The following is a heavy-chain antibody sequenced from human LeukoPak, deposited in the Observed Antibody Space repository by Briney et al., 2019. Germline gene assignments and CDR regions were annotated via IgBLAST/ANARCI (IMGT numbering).Heavy chain of an antibody. CDR2: INHSGST. Sequence: PSETLSLTCAVYGGSFSGYYWSWIRQPPGKGLEWIGEINHSGSTNYNPSLKSRVTISVDTSKNQFSLKLSSVTAADTAVYYCARESGKAEDYWGQGTLVTVSS. CDR1: GGSFSGYY. CDR3: ARESGKAEDY. V-gene: IGHV4-34*01. J-gene: IGHJ4*02. D-gene: IGHD6-19*01.